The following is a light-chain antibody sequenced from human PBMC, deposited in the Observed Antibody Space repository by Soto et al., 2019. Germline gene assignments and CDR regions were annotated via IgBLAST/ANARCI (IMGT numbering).Light chain of an antibody. Sequence: DIVLTPSPGTLSLSPVERATLSCRASQSVSSNLAWYQQKPGQAPRLLIYGASSRATGIPDRFSGSGSGTDFTLTIRRLGPEDSAVYYCQQYGSSPFTFGPGTKVDI. CDR2: GAS. CDR1: QSVSSN. CDR3: QQYGSSPFT. V-gene: IGKV3-20*01. J-gene: IGKJ3*01.